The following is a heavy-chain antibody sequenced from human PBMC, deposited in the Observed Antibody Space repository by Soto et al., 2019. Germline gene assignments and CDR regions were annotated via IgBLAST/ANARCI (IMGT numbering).Heavy chain of an antibody. CDR1: GGSDNGGSYM. CDR3: ARSIVTPSAMFDH. D-gene: IGHD2-2*01. CDR2: IDRTGHT. V-gene: IGHV4-30-2*01. J-gene: IGHJ5*02. Sequence: VSLTCTWSGGSDNGGSYMLQWLQATPGKGLDSHSYIDRTGHTIYKPSLSSRPTISLDELNTQFARHLTSVPAADTAVNYCARSIVTPSAMFDHWRQRSRVTVS.